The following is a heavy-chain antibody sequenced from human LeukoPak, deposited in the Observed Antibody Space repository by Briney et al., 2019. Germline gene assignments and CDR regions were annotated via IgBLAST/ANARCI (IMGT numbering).Heavy chain of an antibody. V-gene: IGHV4-34*01. D-gene: IGHD5-18*01. Sequence: SETLSLTCAVYGGSFSGYYWSWIRQPPGKGLEWVGEINHSGSTNYNPSLKSRVTISVDTSKNQFSLKLSSVTAADTAVYYCARGRGIQLWFDYWGQGTLVTVSS. CDR1: GGSFSGYY. CDR2: INHSGST. CDR3: ARGRGIQLWFDY. J-gene: IGHJ4*02.